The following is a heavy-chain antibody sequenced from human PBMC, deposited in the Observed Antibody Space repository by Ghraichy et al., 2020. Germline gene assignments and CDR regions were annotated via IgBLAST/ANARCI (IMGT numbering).Heavy chain of an antibody. Sequence: SETRSLTCAVYGVSVSSNVYFWNWIRQSPGKGLEWIGYIDYHGNTNYNPSLASRVTISKDTAANQFSLLLTSVTAADTAIYYCARSGGASAPDNVYFAHLGPGTLLTVSS. V-gene: IGHV4-61*08. CDR1: GVSVSSNVYF. D-gene: IGHD1-14*01. CDR3: ARSGGASAPDNVYFAH. J-gene: IGHJ4*02. CDR2: IDYHGNT.